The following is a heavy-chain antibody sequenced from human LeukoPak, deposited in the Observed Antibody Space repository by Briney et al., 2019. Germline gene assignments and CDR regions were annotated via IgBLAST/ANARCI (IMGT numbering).Heavy chain of an antibody. CDR1: GFNFSPYA. J-gene: IGHJ3*02. Sequence: GGSLRLSCVASGFNFSPYAVHWVRQAPGKGLEWVAMISNDGTTESYTDSVKGRFTISRDNAKNSLYLQMNGLRAEDTAVYYCARGFMATGFDAFDIWGQGTMVTVSS. D-gene: IGHD3-3*01. CDR2: ISNDGTTE. V-gene: IGHV3-30-3*01. CDR3: ARGFMATGFDAFDI.